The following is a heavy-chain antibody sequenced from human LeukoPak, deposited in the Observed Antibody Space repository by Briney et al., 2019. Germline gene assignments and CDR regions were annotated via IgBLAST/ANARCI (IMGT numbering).Heavy chain of an antibody. V-gene: IGHV4-31*03. D-gene: IGHD6-19*01. CDR3: ARRIAVADNWFDP. CDR2: IYYSGST. CDR1: GGSISSGGYY. Sequence: SQTLSLTCTVSGGSISSGGYYWSWIRQHPGKGLEWIGYIYYSGSTYYNPSLKSRVTRSVDTSKNQFSLKLSSVTAAGTAVYYCARRIAVADNWFDPWGQGTLVTVSS. J-gene: IGHJ5*02.